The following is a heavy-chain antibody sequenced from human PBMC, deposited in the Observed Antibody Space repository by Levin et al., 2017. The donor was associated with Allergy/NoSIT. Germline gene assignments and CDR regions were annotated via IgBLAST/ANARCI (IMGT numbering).Heavy chain of an antibody. CDR3: ARMGDTAMVDPFDY. D-gene: IGHD5-18*01. CDR2: IYYSGTT. Sequence: MASETLSLTCTVSGGSISNYYWSWIRQPPGKGLEWIGYIYYSGTTNYNPSLKSRVTISVDTSKSQFSLKLTSVTAADTAIYYCARMGDTAMVDPFDYWGQGTLVTVSS. J-gene: IGHJ4*02. CDR1: GGSISNYY. V-gene: IGHV4-59*01.